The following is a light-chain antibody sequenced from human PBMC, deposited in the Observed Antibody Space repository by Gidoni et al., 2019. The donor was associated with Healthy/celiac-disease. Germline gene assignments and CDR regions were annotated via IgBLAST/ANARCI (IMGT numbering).Light chain of an antibody. J-gene: IGLJ2*01. CDR3: QAWDSSTVV. CDR2: QDS. V-gene: IGLV3-1*01. Sequence: SYELTQPPSVSVSPGQTASITCSGDTLGDKYACWYQQKPGQFPVLVIYQDSKRPSGIPERFSGSNSGNTATLPISGTQAMDEADYYCQAWDSSTVVFGGGTKLTVL. CDR1: TLGDKY.